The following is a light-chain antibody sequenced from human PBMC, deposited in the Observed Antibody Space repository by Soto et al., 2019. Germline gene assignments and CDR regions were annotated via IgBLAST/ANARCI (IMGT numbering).Light chain of an antibody. CDR2: SAS. CDR1: QGISNY. V-gene: IGKV1-27*01. J-gene: IGKJ1*01. CDR3: QKYNSALWT. Sequence: DIQMTQSPSSLSASVGDRVTITCRASQGISNYLAWYQQKPGKVPQLLIYSASVLQSGVPSRFSGSGSETDFTLTISSLQPEDVATYYCQKYNSALWTFGQGTKVEIQ.